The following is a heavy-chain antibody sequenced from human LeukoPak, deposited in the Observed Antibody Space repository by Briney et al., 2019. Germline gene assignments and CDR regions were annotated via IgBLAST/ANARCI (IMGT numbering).Heavy chain of an antibody. CDR1: GGSFSSYY. CDR2: IYTSGST. Sequence: SETLSLTCAVYGGSFSSYYWSWIRQPAEKGLEWIGRIYTSGSTNYNPSLKSRVTMSVDTSKNQFSLKLSSVTAADTAVYYCARGARVWELGSAFDIWGQGTMVTVSS. CDR3: ARGARVWELGSAFDI. V-gene: IGHV4-59*10. J-gene: IGHJ3*02. D-gene: IGHD1-26*01.